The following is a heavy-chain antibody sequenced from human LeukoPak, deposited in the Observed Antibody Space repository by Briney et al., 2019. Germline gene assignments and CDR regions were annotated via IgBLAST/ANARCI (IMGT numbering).Heavy chain of an antibody. J-gene: IGHJ4*02. V-gene: IGHV3-7*01. CDR2: IKHDGSDK. CDR1: GFTFKDYW. Sequence: PGGSLRLSCVAPGFTFKDYWMSWVRQAPGKGLEWVAYIKHDGSDKSYVDSVKGRFTIYRDNAKSSLYLQMNSLRAEDTAVYYCHQPITLPDWGQGILVTVSS. D-gene: IGHD2-2*01. CDR3: HQPITLPD.